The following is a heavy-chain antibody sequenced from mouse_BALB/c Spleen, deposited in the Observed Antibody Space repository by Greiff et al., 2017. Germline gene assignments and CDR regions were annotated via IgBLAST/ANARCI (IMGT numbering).Heavy chain of an antibody. Sequence: EVQGVESGPGLVKPSQSLSLTCTVTGYSITSDYAWNWIRQFPGNKLEWMGYISYSGSTSYNPSLKSRISITRDTSKNQFFLQLNSVTTEDTATYYCARYKGSQNYGYYAMDYWGQGTSVTVSS. D-gene: IGHD1-1*01. V-gene: IGHV3-2*02. CDR1: GYSITSDYA. CDR2: ISYSGST. J-gene: IGHJ4*01. CDR3: ARYKGSQNYGYYAMDY.